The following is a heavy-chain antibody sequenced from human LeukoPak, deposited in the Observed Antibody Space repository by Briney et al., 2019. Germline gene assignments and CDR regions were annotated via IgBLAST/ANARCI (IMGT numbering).Heavy chain of an antibody. CDR1: GFTFSSYG. J-gene: IGHJ6*03. Sequence: PGGSLRLSCAASGFTFSSYGMHWVRQAPGQGLEWAAVISYDGSNKYYADSVQGRFTISRDNSKNTLYLQMNSLRAEDTAVYYCAKDLRYCSSTSCYPFYYYYMDVWGKGTTVTVSS. V-gene: IGHV3-30*18. CDR3: AKDLRYCSSTSCYPFYYYYMDV. CDR2: ISYDGSNK. D-gene: IGHD2-2*01.